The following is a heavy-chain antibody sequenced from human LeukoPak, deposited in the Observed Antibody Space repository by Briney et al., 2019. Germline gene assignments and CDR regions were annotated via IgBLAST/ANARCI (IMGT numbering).Heavy chain of an antibody. J-gene: IGHJ4*02. Sequence: GGSLRLSCAASGFTFSSYWMSWVRQAPGKGLEWVANIKQDGREKYYVDSAKGRFTISRDNAKNSLYLQMNSLRAEDTAVYYCARAEYDYVWGSYHNYFDYWGQGTLVTVSS. CDR2: IKQDGREK. D-gene: IGHD3-16*02. CDR3: ARAEYDYVWGSYHNYFDY. CDR1: GFTFSSYW. V-gene: IGHV3-7*04.